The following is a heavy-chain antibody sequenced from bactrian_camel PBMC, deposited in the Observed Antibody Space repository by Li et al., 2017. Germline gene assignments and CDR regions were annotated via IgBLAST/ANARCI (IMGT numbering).Heavy chain of an antibody. J-gene: IGHJ4*01. Sequence: QMVESGGGSVQSGGSLRLSCQASGSAYSSYCMGWFRQGSGKERVGATVIDMVDGSASYTESVKGRFTISRDNAKDTLYLQMNSLKIEDTAVYYCALGSSRQATMTARGKGTQVTVS. CDR1: GSAYSSYC. CDR2: IDMVDGSA. D-gene: IGHD3*01. V-gene: IGHV3S42*01.